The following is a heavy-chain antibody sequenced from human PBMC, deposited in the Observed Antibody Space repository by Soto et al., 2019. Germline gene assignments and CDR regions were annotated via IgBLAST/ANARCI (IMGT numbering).Heavy chain of an antibody. CDR1: GGSFSGDY. D-gene: IGHD3-9*01. J-gene: IGHJ3*02. Sequence: SETLSLTCAVYGGSFSGDYWSWIRQPPGKGLEWIGEINHSGSTNYNPSLKSRVTISVDTSKNQFSLRLSSVTAADTAVYYCVLRYFDWSEPDRFDIWGQGTMVTVSS. CDR2: INHSGST. CDR3: VLRYFDWSEPDRFDI. V-gene: IGHV4-34*01.